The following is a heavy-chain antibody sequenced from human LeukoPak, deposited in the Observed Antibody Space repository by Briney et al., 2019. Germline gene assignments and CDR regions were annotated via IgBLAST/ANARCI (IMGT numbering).Heavy chain of an antibody. CDR1: GGYIDSNYW. CDR3: VRELGDTVITGGHWFDP. CDR2: IFHSGNT. Sequence: SETPSLTCTISGGYIDSNYWGSWVRQSPRKGPEWIGDIFHSGNTNYSPSLESRVTISVDKSKNQFSLKLTSVTAADTAVYYCVRELGDTVITGGHWFDPWGQGTLVIVSS. D-gene: IGHD4-17*01. J-gene: IGHJ5*02. V-gene: IGHV4-4*02.